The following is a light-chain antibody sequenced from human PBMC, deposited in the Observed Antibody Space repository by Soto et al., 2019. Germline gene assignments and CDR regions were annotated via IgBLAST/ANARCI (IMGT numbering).Light chain of an antibody. Sequence: QLVLTQPPSASASLGASVTLTCTLSSGYSNYKVDWYQQRPGKGPRFVMRVGTGGIVGSKGDGIPDRFSVLGSGLNRYLTIKNIQEEDESDYHCGAVHGSGSNFVYVFGTGTKLTVL. CDR1: SGYSNYK. CDR3: GAVHGSGSNFVYV. V-gene: IGLV9-49*01. CDR2: VGTGGIVG. J-gene: IGLJ1*01.